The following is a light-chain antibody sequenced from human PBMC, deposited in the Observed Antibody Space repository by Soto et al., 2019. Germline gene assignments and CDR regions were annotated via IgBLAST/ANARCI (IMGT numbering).Light chain of an antibody. CDR2: GNN. V-gene: IGLV1-40*01. Sequence: QSVLTQPPSVSGAPGQRVTISCAGSSSNIGAGYDVHWYQQLPGTAPKLLIYGNNNRPSGVPDRFSGSKSGTSASLAITGLQADDEADYYCQSYDSSLNVVVFGGGTKLTVL. CDR1: SSNIGAGYD. J-gene: IGLJ2*01. CDR3: QSYDSSLNVVV.